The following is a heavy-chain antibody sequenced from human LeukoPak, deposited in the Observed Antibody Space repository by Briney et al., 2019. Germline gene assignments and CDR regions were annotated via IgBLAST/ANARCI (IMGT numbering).Heavy chain of an antibody. Sequence: GASVKVSCKASEYTFTDYYIHWVRQAPGQGLEWMGWINPNSGGTNYAQNFQGRVTMTRDTSITTVYMELSRLRSDDTAVYFCARDRSSGWYYWFDPWGQGTLVTVSS. D-gene: IGHD6-19*01. CDR1: EYTFTDYY. CDR3: ARDRSSGWYYWFDP. J-gene: IGHJ5*02. CDR2: INPNSGGT. V-gene: IGHV1-2*02.